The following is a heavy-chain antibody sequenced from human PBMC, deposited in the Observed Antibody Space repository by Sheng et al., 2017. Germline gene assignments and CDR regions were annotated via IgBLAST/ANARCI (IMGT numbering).Heavy chain of an antibody. CDR3: ASLYCSRGSCYLDD. CDR1: GFSVSYNY. J-gene: IGHJ4*02. Sequence: ESGGGLIQPGGSLRLSCAVSGFSVSYNYMSWVRQAPGKGLDWVSLIYSGGTTSYADSVKGRFSISKDNSKNTVYLQMNSLRAEDTAVYYCASLYCSRGSCYLDDWGQGALVTVSS. V-gene: IGHV3-53*01. D-gene: IGHD2-15*01. CDR2: IYSGGTT.